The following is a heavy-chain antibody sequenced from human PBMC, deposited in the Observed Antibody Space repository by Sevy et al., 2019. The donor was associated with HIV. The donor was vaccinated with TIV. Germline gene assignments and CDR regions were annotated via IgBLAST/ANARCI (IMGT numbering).Heavy chain of an antibody. D-gene: IGHD3-10*01. J-gene: IGHJ4*02. CDR3: ATERWGFFDSITRYLLPYFDS. V-gene: IGHV3-15*01. CDR2: IRSETDGGTT. CDR1: GFSFFNAW. Sequence: GGSLRLSCSASGFSFFNAWMSWVRQAPGKGLEWIGRIRSETDGGTTEYTASVKGRFSISRDDSKDTLYLQMNSLKTEDTAVYYCATERWGFFDSITRYLLPYFDSWRQGTLVTVSS.